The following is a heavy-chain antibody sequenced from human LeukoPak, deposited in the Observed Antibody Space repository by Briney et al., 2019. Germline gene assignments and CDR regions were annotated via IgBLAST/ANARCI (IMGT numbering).Heavy chain of an antibody. V-gene: IGHV3-23*01. CDR1: GFTFSSNA. CDR3: ANDSCPSRSYYYYYDC. Sequence: GGSLRLSCAASGFTFSSNAMSWVRQAPGKGLEGVSAISGSGGSTYYADSVKGRFTISRDNSKNTLYLQMNSLSAEDTAVYYCANDSCPSRSYYYYYDCWGQGTLVTVSS. CDR2: ISGSGGST. D-gene: IGHD1-26*01. J-gene: IGHJ4*02.